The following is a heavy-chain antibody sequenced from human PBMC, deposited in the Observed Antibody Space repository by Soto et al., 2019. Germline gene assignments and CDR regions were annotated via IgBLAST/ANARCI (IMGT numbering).Heavy chain of an antibody. CDR2: INPGGGNT. Sequence: AASVKVSCKASGYTFTTNYMHWVRQAPGQGLQWMGIINPGGGNTSYPQRFQGRLTMTTDTSTNTAYMELRSLRSDDTAVYYCARDPYHVLMVNAPNLYGMDVWGQGTTVTVSS. D-gene: IGHD2-8*01. CDR3: ARDPYHVLMVNAPNLYGMDV. V-gene: IGHV1-46*01. CDR1: GYTFTTNY. J-gene: IGHJ6*02.